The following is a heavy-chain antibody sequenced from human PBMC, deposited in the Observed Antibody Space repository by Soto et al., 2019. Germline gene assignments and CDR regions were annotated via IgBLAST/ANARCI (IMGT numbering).Heavy chain of an antibody. D-gene: IGHD2-21*01. V-gene: IGHV1-46*01. Sequence: QVQLVQSGAEVKKPGASVKVSCKASGYTFSNYYIHWVRQAPGHGLEWMGVGNPVGGTTIYAQKFQDRVTMASDPSSNTVYMELSSLSSEDTAVYYCARVPGRNSRDVFDYWGQGTLVTVSS. CDR3: ARVPGRNSRDVFDY. CDR1: GYTFSNYY. CDR2: GNPVGGTT. J-gene: IGHJ4*02.